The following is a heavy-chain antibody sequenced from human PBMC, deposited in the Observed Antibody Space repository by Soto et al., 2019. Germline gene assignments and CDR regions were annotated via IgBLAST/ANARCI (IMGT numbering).Heavy chain of an antibody. CDR1: GFTFGNYG. CDR2: ISGGGGST. CDR3: AKGFIVVVTVIRPDDAFDV. V-gene: IGHV3-23*01. J-gene: IGHJ3*01. D-gene: IGHD2-21*02. Sequence: DVQLLESGGGLVQPGGSLRLSCAASGFTFGNYGMNWVRQAPGKGLEWVAGISGGGGSTYYGDSVKGRFTISRDPSKNTVFLEMKSPRVEDTAVYYCAKGFIVVVTVIRPDDAFDVWGQGTLVTVAS.